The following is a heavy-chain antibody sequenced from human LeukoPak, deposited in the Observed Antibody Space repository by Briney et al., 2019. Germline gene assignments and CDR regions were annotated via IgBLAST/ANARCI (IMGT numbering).Heavy chain of an antibody. Sequence: SVKVSCKASGGTFRSYAISWVRQAPGQGLEWMGGIIPIFGTANYAQKFQGRVTITADKSTSTAYMELSSLRSEDTAVYYCARGLGQWLDDAFDIWGQGTMVTVSS. J-gene: IGHJ3*02. V-gene: IGHV1-69*06. CDR3: ARGLGQWLDDAFDI. D-gene: IGHD6-19*01. CDR1: GGTFRSYA. CDR2: IIPIFGTA.